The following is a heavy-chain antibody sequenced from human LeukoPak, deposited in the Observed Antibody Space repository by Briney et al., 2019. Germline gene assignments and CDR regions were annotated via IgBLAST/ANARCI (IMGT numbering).Heavy chain of an antibody. CDR2: IYYSGST. CDR3: ARSDYGGNSRFDY. D-gene: IGHD4-23*01. V-gene: IGHV4-31*02. J-gene: IGHJ4*02. Sequence: SWVRQHPGKGLEWIGNIYYSGSTYYNPSLKSRVTISVDMSKNQFSLKLSSVTAADTAVYYCARSDYGGNSRFDYWGQGTLVTVSS.